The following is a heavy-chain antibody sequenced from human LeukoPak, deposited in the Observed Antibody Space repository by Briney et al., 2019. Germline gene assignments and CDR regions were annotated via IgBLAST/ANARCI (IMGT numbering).Heavy chain of an antibody. V-gene: IGHV1-8*01. CDR2: MNPNNGNT. D-gene: IGHD2-2*01. CDR3: ASRKSVSAADDAFEI. CDR1: GYTFSSYD. Sequence: GASVKVSCKASGYTFSSYDINWVRQATGQGLEWMAWMNPNNGNTGFEQKFRGRVTITGNTSISTVHMELSSLTSEDTAVYFCASRKSVSAADDAFEIWGQGTMVTVTS. J-gene: IGHJ3*02.